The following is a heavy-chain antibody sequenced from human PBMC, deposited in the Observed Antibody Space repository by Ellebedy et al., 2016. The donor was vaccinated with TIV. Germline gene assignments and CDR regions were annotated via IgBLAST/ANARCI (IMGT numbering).Heavy chain of an antibody. J-gene: IGHJ4*02. D-gene: IGHD1-1*01. Sequence: GESLKISCAASGFSVSSNYMSWVRQAPGKGLEWVSVIYSGGSTHYADSVKGRFTISRDHSKNTVYLQMNSLRAEDTAIYYCAKSGLNALRYSDYWGQGTRVTVSS. V-gene: IGHV3-66*01. CDR2: IYSGGST. CDR3: AKSGLNALRYSDY. CDR1: GFSVSSNY.